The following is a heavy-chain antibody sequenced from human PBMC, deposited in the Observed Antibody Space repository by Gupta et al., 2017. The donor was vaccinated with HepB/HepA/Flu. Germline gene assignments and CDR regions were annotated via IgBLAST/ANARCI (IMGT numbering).Heavy chain of an antibody. CDR2: VHPGSGVT. J-gene: IGHJ4*02. V-gene: IGHV1-2*02. Sequence: QVQLVQSGAEVKKPGASVKISCTTSGSTFSKYYIHWVRQAPGQGLQWVGFVHPGSGVTKIAAKFQGRVIMTSDTSITTGYMELTRLKADDTAIYSCATIEGGRGTTWGQGTLITVSS. CDR3: ATIEGGRGTT. D-gene: IGHD1-7*01. CDR1: GSTFSKYY.